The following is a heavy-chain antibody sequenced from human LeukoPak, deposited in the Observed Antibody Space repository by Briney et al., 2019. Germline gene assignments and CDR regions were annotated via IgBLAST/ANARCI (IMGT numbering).Heavy chain of an antibody. D-gene: IGHD5-18*01. CDR3: AKDMMRRDTAMVSWCRNDAFDI. CDR2: ISGSGGST. CDR1: GFTFSSYA. V-gene: IGHV3-23*01. J-gene: IGHJ3*02. Sequence: PGGSLRLSCAASGFTFSSYAMSWVRQAPGKGLEWVSAISGSGGSTYYADSVKGRFTISRDNSKNTLYLQMNSLRAEDTAVYYCAKDMMRRDTAMVSWCRNDAFDIWGQGTMVTVSS.